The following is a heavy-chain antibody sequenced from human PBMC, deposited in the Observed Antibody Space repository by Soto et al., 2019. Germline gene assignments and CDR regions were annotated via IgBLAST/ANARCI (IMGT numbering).Heavy chain of an antibody. J-gene: IGHJ3*01. Sequence: EVQLVESGGGLVKPGGSLRLSCAASGFTFSSYSMNWVRQAPGKGLEWVSSISSSSGYIYYADSVKGRFTISRDNAKNSLYLQTNSLRAEDTAVYYCARDGMTAIFPHAVDVWGQGTIVTVSS. D-gene: IGHD2-21*02. CDR2: ISSSSGYI. CDR3: ARDGMTAIFPHAVDV. V-gene: IGHV3-21*04. CDR1: GFTFSSYS.